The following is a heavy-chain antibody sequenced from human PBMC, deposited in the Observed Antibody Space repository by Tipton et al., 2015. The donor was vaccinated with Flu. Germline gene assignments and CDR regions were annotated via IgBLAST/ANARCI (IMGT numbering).Heavy chain of an antibody. CDR2: INHSGST. Sequence: TLSLTCSVYGGSFSGYFWTWIRQPPGKGLEWIGEINHSGSTHYNSSLKSRVTMSVDSSKNQLSLQLTSVTAADTAVYYCARVSPRRVTAIVVVMLPEGYFDYWGQGSLVTVSS. J-gene: IGHJ4*02. CDR3: ARVSPRRVTAIVVVMLPEGYFDY. D-gene: IGHD3-22*01. CDR1: GGSFSGYF. V-gene: IGHV4-34*01.